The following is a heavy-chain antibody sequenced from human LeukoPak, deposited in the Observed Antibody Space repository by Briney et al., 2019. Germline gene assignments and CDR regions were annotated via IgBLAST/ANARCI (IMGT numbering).Heavy chain of an antibody. CDR1: GFTFSSYS. Sequence: GGSLRLSCAASGFTFSSYSMNWVRQAPGKGLECVSSISISSSYIYYADSVKGRFTISRDNAKNSLYLQMNSLRAEDTAVYYCVRDRNWGSGWFDSWGQGTLVTVSP. D-gene: IGHD7-27*01. V-gene: IGHV3-21*01. CDR2: ISISSSYI. CDR3: VRDRNWGSGWFDS. J-gene: IGHJ5*01.